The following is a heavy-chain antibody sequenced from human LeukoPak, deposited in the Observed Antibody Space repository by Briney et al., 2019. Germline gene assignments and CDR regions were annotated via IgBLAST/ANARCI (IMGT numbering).Heavy chain of an antibody. CDR1: GYSISSGYY. V-gene: IGHV4-38-2*01. J-gene: IGHJ4*02. CDR3: ARKEGSIAARIDY. D-gene: IGHD6-6*01. Sequence: KPSENLSLNCAVSGYSISSGYYWGWIRQPPGKGLEWIGSIYHSGSTYYNPSLKSRVTISVDTSKNQFSLKLSSVTAADTAVYYCARKEGSIAARIDYWGQGTLVTVSS. CDR2: IYHSGST.